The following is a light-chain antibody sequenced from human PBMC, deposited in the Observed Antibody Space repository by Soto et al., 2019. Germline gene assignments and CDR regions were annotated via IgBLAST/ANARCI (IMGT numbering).Light chain of an antibody. CDR2: WAS. CDR3: QHYYNNPLT. V-gene: IGKV4-1*01. Sequence: DIVMTQSPDSLAVSLGERATINCKSSQSVLYTSSNKNYLAWYQQKPGQPPKLLMYWASTREYWVPDRFSGSGSGTDFTLTISSLHAEDVAVYYCQHYYNNPLTFGQGTKVEIK. J-gene: IGKJ1*01. CDR1: QSVLYTSSNKNY.